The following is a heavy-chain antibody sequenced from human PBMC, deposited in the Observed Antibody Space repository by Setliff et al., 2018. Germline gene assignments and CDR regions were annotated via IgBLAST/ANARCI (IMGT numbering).Heavy chain of an antibody. V-gene: IGHV4-34*01. Sequence: SETLSLTCAVYGGSFSGYYWSWIRQPPGKGLEWIGEINHSGSTNYNPSLKSRVTISVDTSKNQFSLKLSSVTAADTAVYYCARGDYDSSLGGYWGQGTLVTAPQ. D-gene: IGHD3-22*01. J-gene: IGHJ4*02. CDR2: INHSGST. CDR3: ARGDYDSSLGGY. CDR1: GGSFSGYY.